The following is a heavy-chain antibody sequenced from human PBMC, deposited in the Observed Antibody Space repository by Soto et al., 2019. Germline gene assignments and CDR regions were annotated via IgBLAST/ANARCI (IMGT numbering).Heavy chain of an antibody. CDR1: VFSCSSYA. V-gene: IGHV3-23*01. Sequence: PWWSLRVSCLASVFSCSSYAMNWFRQAPGKGLEWVTGINGGSTPYYADSVKGRFTISRDNSKNTLYLQMNSLRAEDTAVYYCAKDKDWSGVYGMDVWGQGTTVTVS. CDR2: INGGSTP. J-gene: IGHJ6*02. D-gene: IGHD3-3*01. CDR3: AKDKDWSGVYGMDV.